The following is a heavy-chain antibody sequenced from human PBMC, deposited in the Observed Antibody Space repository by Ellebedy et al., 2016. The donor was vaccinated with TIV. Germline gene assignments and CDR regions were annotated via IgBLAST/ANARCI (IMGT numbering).Heavy chain of an antibody. Sequence: ASVTVSCKASGYMFTNYYLHWVRQAPGQGLEWMGITHPSGGSTSYAQKFQGRVNMTGDTSTSTVFLEMSSLRAEDTAIYYCARGSYSITVEGSMDVWGQGTTVTVSS. V-gene: IGHV1-46*01. CDR3: ARGSYSITVEGSMDV. CDR2: THPSGGST. J-gene: IGHJ6*02. D-gene: IGHD6-19*01. CDR1: GYMFTNYY.